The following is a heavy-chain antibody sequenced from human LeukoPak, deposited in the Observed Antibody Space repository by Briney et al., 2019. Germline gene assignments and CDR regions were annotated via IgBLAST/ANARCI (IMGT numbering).Heavy chain of an antibody. CDR3: ANWNGFLYAFDI. CDR1: NGSIRCYY. D-gene: IGHD1-1*01. V-gene: IGHV4-4*09. J-gene: IGHJ3*02. Sequence: SETLSLTCTVSNGSIRCYYWSWIRQPPGKELEWIGYIYTSGRTNYNPSLNNRVTISVDTSKNQFSLKLTSVTAADTAVYYCANWNGFLYAFDIWGQGTMVTVSS. CDR2: IYTSGRT.